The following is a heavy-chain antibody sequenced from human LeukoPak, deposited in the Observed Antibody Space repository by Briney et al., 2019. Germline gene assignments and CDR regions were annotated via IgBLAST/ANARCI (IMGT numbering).Heavy chain of an antibody. CDR1: GFTFSSYA. CDR3: AKVVRDIVVVPAAILFGYYYGMDV. CDR2: ISGSGGST. J-gene: IGHJ6*04. Sequence: GGSLRLSCAASGFTFSSYAMSWVRQAPGKGLEWVSAISGSGGSTYYADSVKGRFTISRDNSKNTLYLQMNSLRAEDTAVYYCAKVVRDIVVVPAAILFGYYYGMDVWGKGTTVTVSS. V-gene: IGHV3-23*01. D-gene: IGHD2-2*01.